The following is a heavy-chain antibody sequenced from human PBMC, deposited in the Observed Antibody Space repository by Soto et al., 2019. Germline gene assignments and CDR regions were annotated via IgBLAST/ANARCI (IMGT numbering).Heavy chain of an antibody. CDR3: ARDRPDYGGNDRQMDV. CDR1: VFTFSSYW. CDR2: INSDGSST. Sequence: GWSLRLSCAASVFTFSSYWMHWVRQAPGKGLVWVSRINSDGSSTSYADSVKGRFTISRDNAKNTLYLQMNSLRAEDTAVYYCARDRPDYGGNDRQMDVWGQGTTVTVSS. D-gene: IGHD4-17*01. V-gene: IGHV3-74*01. J-gene: IGHJ6*02.